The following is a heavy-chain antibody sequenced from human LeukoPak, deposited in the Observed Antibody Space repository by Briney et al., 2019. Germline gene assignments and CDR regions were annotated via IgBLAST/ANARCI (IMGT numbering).Heavy chain of an antibody. J-gene: IGHJ6*03. CDR2: IKQDGSEK. CDR3: AKGSGELYYYYMDV. D-gene: IGHD3-10*01. V-gene: IGHV3-7*03. Sequence: PGGSLRLSCAASGFTFSSYWMSWVRQAPGKGLEWVANIKQDGSEKYYVDSVKGRFTISRDNSKNTLYLQMNSLRAEDTAVYYCAKGSGELYYYYMDVWGKGTTVTISS. CDR1: GFTFSSYW.